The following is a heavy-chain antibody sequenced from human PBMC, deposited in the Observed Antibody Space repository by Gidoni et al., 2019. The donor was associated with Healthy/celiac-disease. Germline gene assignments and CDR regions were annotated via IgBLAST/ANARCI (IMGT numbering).Heavy chain of an antibody. CDR2: INHSGST. D-gene: IGHD6-19*01. V-gene: IGHV4-34*01. CDR1: GGSFSGYY. Sequence: QVQLQQWGAGRLKPSETLFLTCGVYGGSFSGYYWSWIGQPPGKGLEWIGEINHSGSTNYNPSLKSRVTISVDTSKNQFSLKLSSVTAADTAVYYCARVGQQWLVDYWGQGTLVTVSS. J-gene: IGHJ4*02. CDR3: ARVGQQWLVDY.